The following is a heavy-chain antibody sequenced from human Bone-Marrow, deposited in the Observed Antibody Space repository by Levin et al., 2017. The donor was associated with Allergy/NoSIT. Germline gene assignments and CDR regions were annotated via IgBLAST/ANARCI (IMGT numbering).Heavy chain of an antibody. CDR2: IHSGGRK. D-gene: IGHD5-12*01. Sequence: GESLKISCAASGFTISTNYMSWVRQVPAKGLAWVSIIHSGGRKNYADSVKGRFTISRDNYNNTLYLQMNSLRVEDTAIYYCARDDVVATNHWGQGTLVSVSS. CDR3: ARDDVVATNH. CDR1: GFTISTNY. V-gene: IGHV3-66*01. J-gene: IGHJ4*02.